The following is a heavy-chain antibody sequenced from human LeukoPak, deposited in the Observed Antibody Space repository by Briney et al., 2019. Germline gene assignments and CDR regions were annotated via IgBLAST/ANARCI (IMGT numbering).Heavy chain of an antibody. CDR3: ARDWGRRESAGYSGYDWETPANYFDY. D-gene: IGHD5-12*01. Sequence: SVKVSCKASGYTFTDNYIHWVRQAPGQGLEWMGGIIPIFGTANYAQKFQGRVTITADESTSTAYMELRSLRSDDTAVYYCARDWGRRESAGYSGYDWETPANYFDYWGQGTLVTVSS. V-gene: IGHV1-69*13. CDR1: GYTFTDNY. CDR2: IIPIFGTA. J-gene: IGHJ4*02.